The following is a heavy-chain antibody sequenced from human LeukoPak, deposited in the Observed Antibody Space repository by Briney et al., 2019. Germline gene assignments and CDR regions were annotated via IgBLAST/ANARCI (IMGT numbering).Heavy chain of an antibody. Sequence: SETLSLTCTVSGGSNSTSVYYWGWIRQPPGKELEWIGTIYHNGSTYYNPSLKSRITIFVDTSKNQFSLKLNSVTAADTAVYYCARRWAHFDYWGQGTLVTVSS. CDR2: IYHNGST. CDR3: ARRWAHFDY. CDR1: GGSNSTSVYY. J-gene: IGHJ4*02. D-gene: IGHD3-16*01. V-gene: IGHV4-39*01.